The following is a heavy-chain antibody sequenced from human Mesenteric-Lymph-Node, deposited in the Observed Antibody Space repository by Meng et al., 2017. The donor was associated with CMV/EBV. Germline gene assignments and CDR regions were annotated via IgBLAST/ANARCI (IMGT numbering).Heavy chain of an antibody. J-gene: IGHJ1*01. V-gene: IGHV2-5*02. D-gene: IGHD3-10*01. Sequence: QISLKESSPTLGKHTQTLTPTCTFSGFSLSTYGVGIDWIRQPPGKALEWLALIYWDDDKRYIPSLKSRLTITKDTSKNQLVLTMTNMDPVDTATYYCAHRGGSGSYHQWCQGTLVTVSS. CDR1: GFSLSTYGVG. CDR3: AHRGGSGSYHQ. CDR2: IYWDDDK.